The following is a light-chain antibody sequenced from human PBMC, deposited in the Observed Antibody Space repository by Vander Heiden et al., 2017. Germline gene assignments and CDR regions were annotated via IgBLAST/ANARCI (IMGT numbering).Light chain of an antibody. CDR1: SSNIGNNY. Sequence: QSVLTHPPSVSAAPVQHVPISCSGSSSNIGNNYVSWYQQLPGTAPKLLIYDNNKRPSGIPDRFSGSKSGTSATLGITGLQTGDEADYYCGTWDSSLSAVFGGGTKLTVL. V-gene: IGLV1-51*01. CDR3: GTWDSSLSAV. J-gene: IGLJ2*01. CDR2: DNN.